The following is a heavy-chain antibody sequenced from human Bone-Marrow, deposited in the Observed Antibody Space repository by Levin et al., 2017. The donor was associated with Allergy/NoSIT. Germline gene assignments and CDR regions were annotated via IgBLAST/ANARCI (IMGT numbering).Heavy chain of an antibody. CDR3: ANDVGQQLLPSALHV. Sequence: SETLSLTCSISGGSITSSNWWNWVRQSPEKGLEWIGQIYQSGSTNYNPSLKSRVTISVDKSNNQFSLRLTSVTAADTAVYYCANDVGQQLLPSALHVWGQGTLLSVSS. CDR2: IYQSGST. J-gene: IGHJ3*01. V-gene: IGHV4-4*02. CDR1: GGSITSSNW. D-gene: IGHD4-11*01.